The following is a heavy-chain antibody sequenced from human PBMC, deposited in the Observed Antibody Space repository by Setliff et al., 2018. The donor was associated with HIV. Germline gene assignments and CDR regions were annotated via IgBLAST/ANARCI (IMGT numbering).Heavy chain of an antibody. Sequence: GSLRLSCAVSGFTFEDYGMSWVRQAPGKGLVWVSRINSDGSSISYADSVKGRFTISRDNAKNTLYLQMNSLRGEDTAVYYCAREIRTVYTGGHYFYGIDVWGQGTAVTVSS. D-gene: IGHD3-16*01. CDR3: AREIRTVYTGGHYFYGIDV. CDR2: INSDGSSI. V-gene: IGHV3-74*01. J-gene: IGHJ6*02. CDR1: GFTFEDYG.